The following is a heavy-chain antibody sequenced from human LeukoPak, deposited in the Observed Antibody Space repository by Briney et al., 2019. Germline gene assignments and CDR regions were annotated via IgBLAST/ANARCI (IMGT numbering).Heavy chain of an antibody. D-gene: IGHD3-10*01. CDR2: IYPGDSDT. Sequence: GESLKISCKGSGYSFTSYWIGWVRQMPGKGLGWMGIIYPGDSDTRYSPSFQGQVTISADKSISTAYLQWSSLKASDTAMYYCARTRGSGSYQDYFDYWGQGTLVTVSS. V-gene: IGHV5-51*01. J-gene: IGHJ4*02. CDR1: GYSFTSYW. CDR3: ARTRGSGSYQDYFDY.